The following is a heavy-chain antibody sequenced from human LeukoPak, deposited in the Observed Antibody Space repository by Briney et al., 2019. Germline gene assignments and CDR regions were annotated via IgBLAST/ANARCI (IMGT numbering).Heavy chain of an antibody. Sequence: PGGSLRLSCAASGFAFGPFWIHWVRQAPGKGLVWVSHINGDGSTIRYADSVKGRFTISRDNTKNTLSLQINSLGPEDTAVYYCARDRGNPDAFDIWGQGTKVTVSS. J-gene: IGHJ3*02. CDR2: INGDGSTI. CDR1: GFAFGPFW. V-gene: IGHV3-74*01. CDR3: ARDRGNPDAFDI. D-gene: IGHD3-10*01.